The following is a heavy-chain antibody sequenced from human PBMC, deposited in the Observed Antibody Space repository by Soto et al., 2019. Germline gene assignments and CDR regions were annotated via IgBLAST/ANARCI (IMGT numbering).Heavy chain of an antibody. Sequence: QVQLVESGGGVVQPGRSLRLSCAASGFTFSSYAMHWVRQAPGKGLEWVAVISYDGSNKYYADSVKGRFTISRDNSKNTLYLQMNSPRAEDTAVYYCARDGMTTVTAYYYYGMDVWGQGTTVTVSS. D-gene: IGHD4-4*01. CDR3: ARDGMTTVTAYYYYGMDV. CDR1: GFTFSSYA. CDR2: ISYDGSNK. J-gene: IGHJ6*02. V-gene: IGHV3-30-3*01.